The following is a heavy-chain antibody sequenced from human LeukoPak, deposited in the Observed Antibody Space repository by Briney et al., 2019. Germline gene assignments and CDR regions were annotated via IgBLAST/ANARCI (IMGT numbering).Heavy chain of an antibody. D-gene: IGHD1-26*01. V-gene: IGHV4-59*12. J-gene: IGHJ4*02. CDR3: ARRVVGATTDY. CDR1: GGSISSYY. Sequence: KPSETLSVTCTVSGGSISSYYWSWIRQPPGKGLEWIGYIYYSGSTNYNPSLKSRVTISVDTSKNQFSLKLSSVTAADTAVYYCARRVVGATTDYWGQGTLVTVSS. CDR2: IYYSGST.